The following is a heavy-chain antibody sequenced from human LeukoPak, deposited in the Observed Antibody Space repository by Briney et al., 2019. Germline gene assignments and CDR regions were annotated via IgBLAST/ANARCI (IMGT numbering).Heavy chain of an antibody. CDR2: IYYSGST. CDR3: ARTGYSSSWDEYFQH. Sequence: SETLSLTRTVSGGSISSSSYYWGWIRQPPGKGLEWIGSIYYSGSTYYNPPLKSRVTISVDTSKNQFSLKLSSVTAADTAVYYCARTGYSSSWDEYFQHWGQGTLVTVSS. CDR1: GGSISSSSYY. J-gene: IGHJ1*01. V-gene: IGHV4-39*01. D-gene: IGHD6-13*01.